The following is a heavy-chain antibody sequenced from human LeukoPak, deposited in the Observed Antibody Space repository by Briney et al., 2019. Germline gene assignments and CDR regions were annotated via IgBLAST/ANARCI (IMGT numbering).Heavy chain of an antibody. Sequence: GGSLRLSCAASGFSFSSYAMTWARQAPVKGLEWVSAISGSGGSTYYADSVKGRFTISRDNSKNTLYLQMNSLRAEDTAVYYCAKGGGYGPLQSPYWGQGTLVTVSS. CDR2: ISGSGGST. D-gene: IGHD5-18*01. J-gene: IGHJ4*02. V-gene: IGHV3-23*01. CDR1: GFSFSSYA. CDR3: AKGGGYGPLQSPY.